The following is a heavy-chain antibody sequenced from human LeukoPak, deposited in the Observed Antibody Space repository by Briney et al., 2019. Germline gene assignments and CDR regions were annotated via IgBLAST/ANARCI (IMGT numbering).Heavy chain of an antibody. J-gene: IGHJ4*02. V-gene: IGHV1-8*01. CDR2: MNPNSGNA. D-gene: IGHD3-10*01. CDR1: GYTFTSYD. CDR3: GRPLQRGSWTQRALDY. Sequence: ASVKVSCKASGYTFTSYDISWERQATGQGLEWMGWMNPNSGNAGYAQRFQGRVTMTRNNSISTAYMELTSLRSEDTAVYYCGRPLQRGSWTQRALDYWGQGTLVTVSS.